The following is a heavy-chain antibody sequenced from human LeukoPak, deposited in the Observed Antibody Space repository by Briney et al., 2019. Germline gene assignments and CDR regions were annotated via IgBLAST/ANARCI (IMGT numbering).Heavy chain of an antibody. CDR1: GFTFSSYA. CDR3: AKDHSWPPYFDY. CDR2: ISGSGGST. Sequence: GGSLRLSCAASGFTFSSYAMSWVRQAPGKGLEWVSAISGSGGSTYYADSVKGRFTISRDNSKNTLYLQMNSLRAEDTAVYCCAKDHSWPPYFDYWGQGTLVTVSS. J-gene: IGHJ4*02. V-gene: IGHV3-23*01.